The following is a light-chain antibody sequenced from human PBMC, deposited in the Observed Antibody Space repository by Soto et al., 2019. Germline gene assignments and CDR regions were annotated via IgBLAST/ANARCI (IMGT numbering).Light chain of an antibody. CDR1: QSVSSN. J-gene: IGKJ2*01. Sequence: EIVMTQSPATLSVSPGERAALSCRASQSVSSNFAWYQQKPGQAPRLLIYGASTRATGIPARFSGSGSGTEFTLTISSLQSEDFAVYYCQQYNNWPYTLGQGTKLEI. V-gene: IGKV3-15*01. CDR3: QQYNNWPYT. CDR2: GAS.